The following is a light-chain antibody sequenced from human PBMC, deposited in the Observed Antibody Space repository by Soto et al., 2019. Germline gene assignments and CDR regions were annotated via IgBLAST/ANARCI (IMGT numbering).Light chain of an antibody. CDR2: AAS. CDR3: QQSYVSPHT. CDR1: QSIRNY. Sequence: DIQMTQSPSSLSASVGDRVTVTCRASQSIRNYLNWYQQKPGKAPKLLIYAASSLKSGVPSRFSGSGSGTDFTLTIIILQPEDLAAYYCQQSYVSPHTFGQGTKLQ. V-gene: IGKV1-39*01. J-gene: IGKJ2*01.